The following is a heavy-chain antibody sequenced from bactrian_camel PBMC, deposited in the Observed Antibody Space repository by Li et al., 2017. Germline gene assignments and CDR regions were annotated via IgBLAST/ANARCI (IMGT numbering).Heavy chain of an antibody. Sequence: VQLVESGGGLVQPGGSLRLSCAASGFTFSNDAMSWVRQVPGKGPEWVATISFSGRMIGYADSVKGRFTISRDSAKTTLYLQMNSLKPEDTAMYYCAARLWLCGSWYQFASSDYRGQGTQVTVS. D-gene: IGHD6*01. CDR3: AARLWLCGSWYQFASSDY. CDR2: ISFSGRMI. CDR1: GFTFSNDA. V-gene: IGHV3S31*01. J-gene: IGHJ4*01.